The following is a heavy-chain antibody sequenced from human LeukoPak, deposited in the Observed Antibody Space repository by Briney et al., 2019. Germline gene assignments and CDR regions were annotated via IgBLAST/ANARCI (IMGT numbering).Heavy chain of an antibody. CDR3: ARGYYYDSSGYFVDYYYYGMDV. CDR1: GGSFSGYY. Sequence: SETLSLTCAVYGGSFSGYYWSWIRQPPVKGLEWIGEINHSGSTNYNPSLKSRVTISVDTSKNQFSLKLSSVTAADTAVYYCARGYYYDSSGYFVDYYYYGMDVWGQGTTVTVSS. J-gene: IGHJ6*02. CDR2: INHSGST. V-gene: IGHV4-34*01. D-gene: IGHD3-22*01.